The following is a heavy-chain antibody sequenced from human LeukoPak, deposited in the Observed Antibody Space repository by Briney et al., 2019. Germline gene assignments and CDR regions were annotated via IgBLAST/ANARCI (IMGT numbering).Heavy chain of an antibody. CDR3: AKDLEIDDILTAKGDY. CDR1: GFTLSTYA. Sequence: GGSLRLSCAASGFTLSTYAMTWVRQAPGKGLEWVSSISVSGDSTYYADSVKGRFTISRDSSWNTLYLQMNSLRAEDTAVYYCAKDLEIDDILTAKGDYWGQGTLVTVSS. D-gene: IGHD3-9*01. V-gene: IGHV3-23*01. J-gene: IGHJ4*02. CDR2: ISVSGDST.